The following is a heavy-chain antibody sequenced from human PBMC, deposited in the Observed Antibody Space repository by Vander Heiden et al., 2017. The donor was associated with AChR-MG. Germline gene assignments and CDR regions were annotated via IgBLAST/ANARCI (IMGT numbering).Heavy chain of an antibody. CDR1: GCSVSSSWFC. D-gene: IGHD6-13*01. CDR2: IYYSGST. V-gene: IGHV4-39*01. CDR3: ARTIAAAEYFEH. J-gene: IGHJ1*01. Sequence: QLRLPELGPGLVTPSESMCRTCTVAGCSVSSSWFCWGRHRQRPGKGLEWIRSIYYSGSTYYNPSLKSRITISEDTSKNQFSLKLRSVTAADTAVYYCARTIAAAEYFEHWGQGTLVTVSS.